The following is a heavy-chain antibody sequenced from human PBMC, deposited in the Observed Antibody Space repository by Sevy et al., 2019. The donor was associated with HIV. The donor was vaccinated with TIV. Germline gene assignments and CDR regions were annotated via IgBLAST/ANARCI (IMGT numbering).Heavy chain of an antibody. J-gene: IGHJ4*02. Sequence: SETLSLTCSVSGGSISRNSYVWGWIRQPPGKGLEWIGSIFYSGNTYYATSLRSRVTISVDTSKNQFSLNLSSVTDADTAVYYCARHGGLVDRGFDFWGQGNLVTVSS. CDR3: ARHGGLVDRGFDF. CDR2: IFYSGNT. V-gene: IGHV4-39*01. D-gene: IGHD2-21*01. CDR1: GGSISRNSYV.